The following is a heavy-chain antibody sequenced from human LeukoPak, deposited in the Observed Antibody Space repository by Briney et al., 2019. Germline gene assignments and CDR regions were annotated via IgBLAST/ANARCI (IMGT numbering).Heavy chain of an antibody. J-gene: IGHJ4*02. D-gene: IGHD2-21*01. V-gene: IGHV4-39*01. CDR1: GGSISSSSYY. CDR2: IYYSGST. Sequence: SETLSLTCTVSGGSISSSSYYWGWIRQPPGKGPEWIGSIYYSGSTYYNPSLKSRVTISVDTSKNQFSLKLSSVTAADTAVYYCARLGHGIVVVRDYWGQGTLVTVSS. CDR3: ARLGHGIVVVRDY.